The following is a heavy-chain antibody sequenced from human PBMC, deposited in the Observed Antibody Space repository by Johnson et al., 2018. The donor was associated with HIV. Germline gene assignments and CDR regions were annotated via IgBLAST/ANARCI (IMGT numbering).Heavy chain of an antibody. V-gene: IGHV3-30-3*02. CDR1: GFTFSSYA. D-gene: IGHD6-13*01. J-gene: IGHJ3*02. CDR2: ISYDGSNK. CDR3: AKDWAYSSSWYDEGVAFDI. Sequence: QVQLVESGGGVVRPGGSLRLSCAASGFTFSSYAMHWVRQAPGKGLEWVAVISYDGSNKYYADSVKGRFTISRDNSKNTLYLQMNSVRAEDTAVYYCAKDWAYSSSWYDEGVAFDIWGQGTMVTVSS.